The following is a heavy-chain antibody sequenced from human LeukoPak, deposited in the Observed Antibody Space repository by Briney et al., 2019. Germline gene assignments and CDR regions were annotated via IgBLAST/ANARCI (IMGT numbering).Heavy chain of an antibody. CDR3: ARLPRGY. CDR2: IYSSGST. J-gene: IGHJ4*02. CDR1: GGSFSGYY. V-gene: IGHV4-59*01. Sequence: SETPSLTCAVYGGSFSGYYWSWIRQPPGKGPEWIGYIYSSGSTNYNPSLKSRVTISVDTSKNQFSLKLNSVTAADTAVYYCARLPRGYWGQGTLVTVSS.